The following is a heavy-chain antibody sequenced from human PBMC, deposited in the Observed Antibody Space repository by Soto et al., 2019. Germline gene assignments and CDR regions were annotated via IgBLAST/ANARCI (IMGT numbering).Heavy chain of an antibody. Sequence: QVPLAQSGPEWKNPGASVKVSCKASGYTFTDYAISWVRQAPGQGFEWVGWISPYSGNTTSAQNFLDRVTMTTDTSTKTAYMELRSLRSDDTAVYYCARDHGLAWAVRPANYYYAMDVWGQGTTVTVSS. CDR1: GYTFTDYA. CDR2: ISPYSGNT. CDR3: ARDHGLAWAVRPANYYYAMDV. J-gene: IGHJ6*02. D-gene: IGHD6-6*01. V-gene: IGHV1-18*04.